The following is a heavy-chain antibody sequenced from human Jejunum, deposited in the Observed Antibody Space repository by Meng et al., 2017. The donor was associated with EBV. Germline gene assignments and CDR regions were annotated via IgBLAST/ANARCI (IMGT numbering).Heavy chain of an antibody. CDR2: IIGTGDKT. V-gene: IGHV3-74*01. J-gene: IGHJ4*02. D-gene: IGHD1-26*01. CDR1: GFTFSGFW. CDR3: AKDSGNYYMDY. Sequence: EGRLVDSGGDLIHPGGSLRLSCAASGFTFSGFWMYWVRQVTGKGLVWVSRIIGTGDKTTYADSVKGRFTISRDNAKNTLYLQMNSLRAEDTAVYYCAKDSGNYYMDYWGQGTLVTVSS.